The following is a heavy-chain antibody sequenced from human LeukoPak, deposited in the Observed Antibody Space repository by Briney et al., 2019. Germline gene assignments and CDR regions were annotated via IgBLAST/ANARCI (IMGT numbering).Heavy chain of an antibody. D-gene: IGHD3-10*01. CDR3: ARDSMGYGSGSYYNSDY. CDR2: ISAYNGST. V-gene: IGHV1-18*01. J-gene: IGHJ4*02. CDR1: GYTFTSYG. Sequence: EASVKVSCKASGYTFTSYGISWVRQAPGQGLEWMGWISAYNGSTNYAQKLQGRVTMTTDTSTSTAYMELRSLRSDDTAVYYCARDSMGYGSGSYYNSDYWGQGTLVTVSS.